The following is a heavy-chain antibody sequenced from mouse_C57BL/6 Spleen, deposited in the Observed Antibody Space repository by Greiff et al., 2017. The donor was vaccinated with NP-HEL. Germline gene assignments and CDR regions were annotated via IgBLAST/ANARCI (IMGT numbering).Heavy chain of an antibody. V-gene: IGHV5-4*01. D-gene: IGHD2-3*01. J-gene: IGHJ2*01. Sequence: EVQVVESGGGLVKPGGSLKLSCAASGFTFSSYAMSWVRQTPEKRLEWVATISDGGSYTYYPDNVKGRFTISRDNAKNNLYLQMSHLKSEDTAMYYCARDGVYDGYPNYFDYWGQGTTLTVSS. CDR1: GFTFSSYA. CDR2: ISDGGSYT. CDR3: ARDGVYDGYPNYFDY.